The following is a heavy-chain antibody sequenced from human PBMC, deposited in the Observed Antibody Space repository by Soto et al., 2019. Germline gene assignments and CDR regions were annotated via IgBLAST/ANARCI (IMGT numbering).Heavy chain of an antibody. Sequence: EVQLLESGGGLVQPGGSLRLSCAASGFTFSSYAMSWVRQAPGKGLEWVSAISGSGGSTYYADSVKGRFTISRDNSKNTLYLQMNSPRAEDTAVYYCAKDLSQSLGAPYDYWGQGTLVTVSS. CDR1: GFTFSSYA. J-gene: IGHJ4*02. CDR2: ISGSGGST. CDR3: AKDLSQSLGAPYDY. V-gene: IGHV3-23*01. D-gene: IGHD1-26*01.